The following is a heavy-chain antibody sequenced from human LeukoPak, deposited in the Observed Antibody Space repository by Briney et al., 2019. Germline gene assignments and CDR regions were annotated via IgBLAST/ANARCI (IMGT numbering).Heavy chain of an antibody. J-gene: IGHJ3*02. Sequence: PSETLSLTCTVSGGSINNYYWSWIRQPAGKGLELIGHIYSSGSTNYNPSLKSRVTMSVDTSKNQFSLKLNSVTAADTAVYFCARLRRSGNTCASRGAFDIWGRGTMVTVSS. D-gene: IGHD2-2*01. CDR1: GGSINNYY. V-gene: IGHV4-4*07. CDR3: ARLRRSGNTCASRGAFDI. CDR2: IYSSGST.